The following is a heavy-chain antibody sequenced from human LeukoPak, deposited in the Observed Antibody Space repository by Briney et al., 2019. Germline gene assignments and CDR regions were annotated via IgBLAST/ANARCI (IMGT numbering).Heavy chain of an antibody. CDR2: VSWNGAYT. D-gene: IGHD3-10*01. J-gene: IGHJ4*02. Sequence: PGGSLTLSCPPSALPFDDYGMSWVRLAPGKGLEWVSGVSWNGAYTEYADSVRGRFTISRDNAKKSLYLQMNSLRVDDTALYYCARRKGPYGSGTYYDSWGQGTLVSVSS. V-gene: IGHV3-20*04. CDR1: ALPFDDYG. CDR3: ARRKGPYGSGTYYDS.